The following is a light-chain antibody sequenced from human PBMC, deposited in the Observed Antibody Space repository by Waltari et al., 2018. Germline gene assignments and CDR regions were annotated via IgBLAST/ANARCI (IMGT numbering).Light chain of an antibody. CDR2: DVN. V-gene: IGLV2-8*01. Sequence: HSALTQPPSASGSLGQSVTLSCTGTSSDVGNYNYVSWYQQHPGRAPKLIIYDVNRRPSGVPDRCSGSKSGNTASLAVSGLQPEDEADYYCSSYAGSSYVFGTGTTVTVL. CDR3: SSYAGSSYV. CDR1: SSDVGNYNY. J-gene: IGLJ1*01.